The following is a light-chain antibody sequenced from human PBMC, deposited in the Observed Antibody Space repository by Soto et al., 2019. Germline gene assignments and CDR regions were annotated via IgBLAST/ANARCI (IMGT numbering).Light chain of an antibody. CDR3: QHSNSYSEA. J-gene: IGKJ1*01. Sequence: DIQMTQSPSTLSGSVGDRVTITCRASQTISSWLAWYQQKPGKAPKLLIYEASTLKSGVPSRFSGSGSGTEFTLTISSLQPDDFATYYCQHSNSYSEAFGQGTKVELK. V-gene: IGKV1-5*03. CDR1: QTISSW. CDR2: EAS.